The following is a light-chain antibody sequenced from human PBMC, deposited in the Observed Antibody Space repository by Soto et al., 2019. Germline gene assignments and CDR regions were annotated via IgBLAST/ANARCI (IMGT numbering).Light chain of an antibody. V-gene: IGKV1-5*03. J-gene: IGKJ2*01. CDR2: EAS. CDR3: QQYNSYPFT. Sequence: DIQMTQSPSTLSASVGDRVTITCRASQSISSWLVWYQQKPGKAPQFLIYEASRLESGVPSRFSGSGSGPDVTLAIRGLQPDDFAAYYCQQYNSYPFTFGQGTKLEIK. CDR1: QSISSW.